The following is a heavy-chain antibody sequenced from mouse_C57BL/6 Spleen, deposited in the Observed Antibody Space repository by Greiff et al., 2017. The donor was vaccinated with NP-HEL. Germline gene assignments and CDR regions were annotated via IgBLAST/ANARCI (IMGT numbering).Heavy chain of an antibody. D-gene: IGHD2-5*01. Sequence: QVQLQQPGAELVMPGASVKLSCKASGYTFTSYWMHWVKQRPGQGLEWIGEIDPSDSYTNYNQKFKGKSTLTVDKSSSTAYMQLSSLTSEDSAVYYCARRGAYYRNYGFAYWGQGTLVTVSA. J-gene: IGHJ3*01. V-gene: IGHV1-69*01. CDR1: GYTFTSYW. CDR2: IDPSDSYT. CDR3: ARRGAYYRNYGFAY.